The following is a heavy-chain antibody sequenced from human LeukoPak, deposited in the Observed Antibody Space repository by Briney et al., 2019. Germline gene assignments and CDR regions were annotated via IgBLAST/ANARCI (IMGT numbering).Heavy chain of an antibody. CDR2: IDHSGYT. Sequence: PSETLSLTCTVSGYSISNGYYWGWIRQPPGKGLEWIGSIDHSGYTYYNTSLKSRVTISVDTSKNQFSLNLTSVTAADTAVYYCARVAHYCSSSSCFRGYFDYWGQGTLVTVSS. V-gene: IGHV4-38-2*02. D-gene: IGHD2-2*01. CDR3: ARVAHYCSSSSCFRGYFDY. CDR1: GYSISNGYY. J-gene: IGHJ4*02.